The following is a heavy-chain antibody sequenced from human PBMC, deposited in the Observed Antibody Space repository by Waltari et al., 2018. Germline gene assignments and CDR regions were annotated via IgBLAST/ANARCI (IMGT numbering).Heavy chain of an antibody. D-gene: IGHD6-13*01. Sequence: EVQLLESGGGLVQPGGSLRLSCAASGFTFSNYAMTWVRQAPGKGLEWVSGITSRGGSTYYAASGKGRFTISRDSSRNTLHLQMNSLRAEDTAIYYCTKWLTAAGTGWFDCWGQGTLVTVSS. V-gene: IGHV3-23*01. J-gene: IGHJ4*02. CDR3: TKWLTAAGTGWFDC. CDR2: ITSRGGST. CDR1: GFTFSNYA.